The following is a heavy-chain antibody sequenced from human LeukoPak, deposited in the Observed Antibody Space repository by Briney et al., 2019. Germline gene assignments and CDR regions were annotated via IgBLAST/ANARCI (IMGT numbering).Heavy chain of an antibody. CDR3: ARDHRVWQWLLGWFDP. Sequence: PSETLSLTCTVSGGSISSSSYYWGWIRQPPGKGLEWIGSIYYSGSTYYTPSLKSRVTISVDTSKNQFSLKLNSVTAADTAVYYCARDHRVWQWLLGWFDPWGQGTLVTVSS. D-gene: IGHD6-19*01. CDR1: GGSISSSSYY. CDR2: IYYSGST. V-gene: IGHV4-39*07. J-gene: IGHJ5*02.